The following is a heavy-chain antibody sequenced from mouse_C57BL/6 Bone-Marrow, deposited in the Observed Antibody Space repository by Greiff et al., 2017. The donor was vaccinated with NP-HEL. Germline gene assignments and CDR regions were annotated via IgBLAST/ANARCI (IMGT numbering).Heavy chain of an antibody. D-gene: IGHD2-3*01. J-gene: IGHJ2*01. Sequence: EVKLVESGGGLVKPGGSLKLSCAASGFTFSSYAMSWVRQTPEKRLEWVATISDGGSYTYYPDNVKGRFTISRDNAKNNLYLQMSHLKSKNTAMYYCARAPHGYYCFDYWGRGTTLTVSS. CDR3: ARAPHGYYCFDY. CDR1: GFTFSSYA. V-gene: IGHV5-4*03. CDR2: ISDGGSYT.